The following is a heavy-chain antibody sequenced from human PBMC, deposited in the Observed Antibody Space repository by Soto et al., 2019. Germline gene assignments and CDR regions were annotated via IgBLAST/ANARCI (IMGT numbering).Heavy chain of an antibody. V-gene: IGHV3-21*01. Sequence: GGSLRLSCAASGFTFSSYSMNWVRQAPGKGLEWVSSISSSSSYIYYVDSVKGRFTISRDNAKNSLYLQMNSLRAEDTAVYYCARDRQDYYDSSGLNDYWGQGTLVTVSS. CDR2: ISSSSSYI. J-gene: IGHJ4*02. CDR1: GFTFSSYS. CDR3: ARDRQDYYDSSGLNDY. D-gene: IGHD3-22*01.